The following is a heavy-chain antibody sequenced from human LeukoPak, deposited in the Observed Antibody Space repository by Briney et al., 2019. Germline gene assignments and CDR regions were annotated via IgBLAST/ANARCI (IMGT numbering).Heavy chain of an antibody. CDR1: GFTFSSYG. J-gene: IGHJ3*02. D-gene: IGHD4-17*01. Sequence: PGGSLRLSRAASGFTFSSYGMHWVRQAPGKGLEWVAFIRYDGSNKYYADSVKGRFTISRDNSKNTLYLQMNSLRAEDTAVYYCAKVSSVTTNYDAFDIWGQGTVVTVSS. CDR2: IRYDGSNK. CDR3: AKVSSVTTNYDAFDI. V-gene: IGHV3-30*02.